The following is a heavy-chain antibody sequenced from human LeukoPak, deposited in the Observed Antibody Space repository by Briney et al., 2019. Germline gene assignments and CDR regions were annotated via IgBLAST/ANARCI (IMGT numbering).Heavy chain of an antibody. D-gene: IGHD3-16*01. CDR3: ARDPVSTGLQINSDY. CDR1: GFTFSSYA. CDR2: MSNDGTNE. Sequence: GRSLRLSCAASGFTFSSYAMHWVRQAPGKGLEWVAVMSNDGTNEYYADSVKGRFTIFRDNSKNTLYLQMNSLRGEDAALYYCARDPVSTGLQINSDYWGQGTLVTVSS. V-gene: IGHV3-30-3*01. J-gene: IGHJ4*02.